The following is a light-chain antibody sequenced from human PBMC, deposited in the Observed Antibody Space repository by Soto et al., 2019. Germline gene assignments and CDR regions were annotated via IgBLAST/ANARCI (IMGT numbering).Light chain of an antibody. CDR3: QQYYTTPA. J-gene: IGKJ1*01. CDR1: QSILYRSNNKNY. V-gene: IGKV4-1*01. Sequence: DIVMTQSPDSLAVSLGERATINCKSRQSILYRSNNKNYLAWYHQKPGQPPRLLISWASTRESGVPDRFSGSGSGTDFTLTISSLQAEDVAVYYCQQYYTTPAFGQGTKVEIK. CDR2: WAS.